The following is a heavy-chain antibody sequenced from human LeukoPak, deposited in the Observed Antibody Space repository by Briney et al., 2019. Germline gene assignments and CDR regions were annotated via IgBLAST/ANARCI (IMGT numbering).Heavy chain of an antibody. CDR3: ARSPTIAAGGPYGTFDI. J-gene: IGHJ3*02. D-gene: IGHD6-13*01. Sequence: NPSETLSLTCTVSGGSIIGYYWTWIRQPPGKGLEWIGYIYTSGSTNYNPSLKSRVTISVDMSKNQFSLQLSSVTAADTALYYCARSPTIAAGGPYGTFDIWGQGTVVTVSS. V-gene: IGHV4-4*09. CDR1: GGSIIGYY. CDR2: IYTSGST.